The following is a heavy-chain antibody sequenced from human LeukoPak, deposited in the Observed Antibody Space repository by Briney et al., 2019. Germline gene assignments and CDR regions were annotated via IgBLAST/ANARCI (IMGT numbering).Heavy chain of an antibody. CDR3: ARERPNTYYYGSGSYRFDP. Sequence: PSETLSLTCAVYGGSFSGYYWSWIRQPPGKGLEWIGEINHGGSTNYNPSLKSRVTISVDTSKNQFSLKLSSVTAADTAVYYCARERPNTYYYGSGSYRFDPWGQGTLVTVSS. D-gene: IGHD3-10*01. V-gene: IGHV4-34*01. CDR1: GGSFSGYY. CDR2: INHGGST. J-gene: IGHJ5*02.